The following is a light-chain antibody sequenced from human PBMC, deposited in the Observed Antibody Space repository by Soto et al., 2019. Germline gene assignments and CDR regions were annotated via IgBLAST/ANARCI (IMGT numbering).Light chain of an antibody. J-gene: IGKJ5*01. CDR3: QQYHHWPPIT. Sequence: TVLTQSPGTLSLSPGDRVTLSCRASQYINTRLAWYQHRPGQAPRLLIFRASTRATDIPARFSGSGSGTEFTLTISSLQSEDFAVYYCQQYHHWPPITFGQGTRLEIK. CDR2: RAS. CDR1: QYINTR. V-gene: IGKV3-15*01.